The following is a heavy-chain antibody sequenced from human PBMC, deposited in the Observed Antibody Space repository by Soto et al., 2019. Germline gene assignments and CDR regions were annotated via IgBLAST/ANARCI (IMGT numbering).Heavy chain of an antibody. Sequence: SETLSLTCTVSGGSISSDYWTWIRQPPGKGLEWIGYIYYSGSAHYNPSLKSRVTISVDTSKRQFSLKLSSVTAADTAVYYCARRLGPRSRFDPWGQGTLVTVS. CDR2: IYYSGSA. CDR1: GGSISSDY. D-gene: IGHD3-16*01. J-gene: IGHJ5*02. CDR3: ARRLGPRSRFDP. V-gene: IGHV4-59*08.